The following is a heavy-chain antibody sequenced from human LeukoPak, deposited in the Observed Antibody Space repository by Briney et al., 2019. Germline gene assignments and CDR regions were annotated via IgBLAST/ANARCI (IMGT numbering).Heavy chain of an antibody. D-gene: IGHD3-16*01. CDR3: ARDRGITFGGPYYFDY. Sequence: GGSLRLSCEVSGFTFSKYGMHWVRQAPGKGLEWVSTIRYDGSKEYYADSVRGRFTISRDNSKNTLYLQMNSLRAEDTAVYYCARDRGITFGGPYYFDYWGQGTLVTVSS. V-gene: IGHV3-30*02. J-gene: IGHJ4*02. CDR1: GFTFSKYG. CDR2: IRYDGSKE.